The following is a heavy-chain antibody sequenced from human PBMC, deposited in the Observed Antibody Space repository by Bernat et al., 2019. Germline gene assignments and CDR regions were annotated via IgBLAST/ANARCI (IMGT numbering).Heavy chain of an antibody. CDR1: GCTFSSYA. V-gene: IGHV3-30*04. Sequence: QVQLVESGGGVVQPGRSLRLSRAASGCTFSSYAMHWVRQAPGKGLAWVAVISYDGRNKYYADSVKRRFTISRDNSKNTLYLQMNSLRAEDAAEYYCARGIGAAGRFRYEYFQHWGQGTLVTVSS. D-gene: IGHD6-13*01. CDR3: ARGIGAAGRFRYEYFQH. CDR2: ISYDGRNK. J-gene: IGHJ1*01.